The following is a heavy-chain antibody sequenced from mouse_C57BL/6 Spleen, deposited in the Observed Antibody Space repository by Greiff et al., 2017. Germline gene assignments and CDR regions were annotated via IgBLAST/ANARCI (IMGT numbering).Heavy chain of an antibody. CDR3: ARDRGFIFDY. V-gene: IGHV5-4*01. J-gene: IGHJ2*01. CDR1: GFTFSSYA. D-gene: IGHD1-1*01. Sequence: VQLKESGGGLVKPGGSLKLSCAASGFTFSSYAMSWVRQTPEKRLEWVATISDGGSYTYYPDNVKGRFTISRDNAKNNLYLQMSHLKSEDTAMYYCARDRGFIFDYWGQGTTLTVSS. CDR2: ISDGGSYT.